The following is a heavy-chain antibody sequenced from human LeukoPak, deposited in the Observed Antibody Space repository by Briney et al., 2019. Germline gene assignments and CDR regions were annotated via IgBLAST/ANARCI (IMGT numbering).Heavy chain of an antibody. J-gene: IGHJ4*02. D-gene: IGHD4-11*01. Sequence: GGSLRLSCSASGFIFRNYAFHWVRQAPGEGLEWVSFISSSSSYIDYADSVKGRFTISRDNAKNSLYLQMNSLRAEDTAVYYCVRDSYSNYFDYWGQGTLVTVSS. CDR2: ISSSSSYI. CDR1: GFIFRNYA. CDR3: VRDSYSNYFDY. V-gene: IGHV3-21*01.